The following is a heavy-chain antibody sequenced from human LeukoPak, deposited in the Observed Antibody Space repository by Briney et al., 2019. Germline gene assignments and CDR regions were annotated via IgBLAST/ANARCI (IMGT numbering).Heavy chain of an antibody. V-gene: IGHV4-34*01. CDR1: GGSFSGYY. CDR2: INHSGST. J-gene: IGHJ3*02. Sequence: KPSETLSLTCAVYGGSFSGYYWSWIRQPPGKGLEWIGEINHSGSTNYNPSLKSRVTISVDASKNQFSLKLSSVTAADTAVYYCARHLYYDILTGSDAFDIWGQGTMVTVSS. D-gene: IGHD3-9*01. CDR3: ARHLYYDILTGSDAFDI.